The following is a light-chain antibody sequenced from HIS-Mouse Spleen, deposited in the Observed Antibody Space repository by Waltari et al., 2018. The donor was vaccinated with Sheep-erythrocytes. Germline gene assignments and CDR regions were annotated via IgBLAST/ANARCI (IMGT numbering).Light chain of an antibody. CDR3: QQSYNTPQFT. CDR1: QSISSY. Sequence: DIQMTQSPSSLSASVGDRVTITCRASQSISSYLNWYQQKPGKAPKLLIYAASSLQSGGPSRFSGSGSGTDFTLTISSLQPEDFATYYCQQSYNTPQFTFGPGTKVDIK. CDR2: AAS. V-gene: IGKV1-39*01. J-gene: IGKJ3*01.